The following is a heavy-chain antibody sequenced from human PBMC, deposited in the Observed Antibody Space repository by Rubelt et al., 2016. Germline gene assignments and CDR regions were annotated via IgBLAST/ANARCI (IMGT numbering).Heavy chain of an antibody. CDR1: GFTFSSYG. J-gene: IGHJ4*02. CDR3: ASNYYDSSGYYSADY. D-gene: IGHD3-22*01. V-gene: IGHV3-30*03. Sequence: GSGGGVVQPGRSLRLSCAASGFTFSSYGMHWVRQAPGKGLEWVAVISYDGSNKYYADSVKGRFTISRDNSKNTLYLQMNSLRAEDTAVYYCASNYYDSSGYYSADYWGQGTLVTVSS. CDR2: ISYDGSNK.